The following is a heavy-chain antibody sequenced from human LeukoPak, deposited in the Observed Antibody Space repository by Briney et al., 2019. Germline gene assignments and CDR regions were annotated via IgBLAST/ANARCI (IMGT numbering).Heavy chain of an antibody. V-gene: IGHV4-59*08. CDR2: IYYSGST. D-gene: IGHD5-18*01. CDR1: GGSINSYY. Sequence: NPSETLSLTCTVSGGSINSYYWNWIRQPPGKGLEWIGYIYYSGSTSYNPSLKSRVTISGDTSKNQFSLKLSSVTVVDTAVYYCVRAMELDYWGQGTLVTVSS. J-gene: IGHJ4*02. CDR3: VRAMELDY.